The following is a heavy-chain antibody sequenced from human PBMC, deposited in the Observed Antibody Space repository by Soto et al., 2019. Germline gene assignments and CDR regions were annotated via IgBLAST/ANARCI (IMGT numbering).Heavy chain of an antibody. V-gene: IGHV6-1*01. Sequence: SQTLSLTCAIPGDSVSSDITSWNWIRQSPSRGLEWLGRTYYRSKWFHDYAASVKSRITINPDTSKNQFSLEFNSMTPEDTAVYYCARGNALDVWGQRTVFTVAS. CDR1: GDSVSSDITS. J-gene: IGHJ3*01. CDR3: ARGNALDV. D-gene: IGHD3-10*01. CDR2: TYYRSKWFH.